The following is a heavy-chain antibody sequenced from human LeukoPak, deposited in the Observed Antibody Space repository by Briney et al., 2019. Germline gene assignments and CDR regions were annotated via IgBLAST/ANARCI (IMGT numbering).Heavy chain of an antibody. CDR1: GYTFTSYD. V-gene: IGHV1-8*03. Sequence: ASVKASCKASGYTFTSYDINWVRQATGQGLEWMGWMNPNSGNTGYAQKFQGRVTITRNTSISTAYMELSSLRSEDTAVYYCARSPTSSGFDYWGQGTLVTVSS. J-gene: IGHJ4*02. CDR2: MNPNSGNT. D-gene: IGHD3-22*01. CDR3: ARSPTSSGFDY.